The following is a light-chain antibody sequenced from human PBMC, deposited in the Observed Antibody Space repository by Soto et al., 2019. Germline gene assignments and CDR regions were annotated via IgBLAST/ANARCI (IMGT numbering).Light chain of an antibody. Sequence: QSALTQPASVSGSPGQSITISCTGTSSDVGSHNFVSWYQQRPGKAPKLMIFEVTKRPSGVSSRFSASKSGNTASLTISGVQAEDEADYYCCSYAGTTTWVFDGGTKVTVL. CDR3: CSYAGTTTWV. J-gene: IGLJ2*01. CDR1: SSDVGSHNF. CDR2: EVT. V-gene: IGLV2-23*02.